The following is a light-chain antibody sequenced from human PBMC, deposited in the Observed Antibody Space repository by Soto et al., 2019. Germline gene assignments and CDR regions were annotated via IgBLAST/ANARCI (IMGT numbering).Light chain of an antibody. J-gene: IGKJ4*01. Sequence: EIVLTQSPGTLSLSPGERATLSCRASQSVSSNFLAWYQQKPGQSPRLLIYGASSRATGIPDRFSGSGSGTVFTITISRLEPDDFAVYYCQQYNSSPLTFGVGTKVEIK. CDR1: QSVSSNF. CDR3: QQYNSSPLT. V-gene: IGKV3-20*01. CDR2: GAS.